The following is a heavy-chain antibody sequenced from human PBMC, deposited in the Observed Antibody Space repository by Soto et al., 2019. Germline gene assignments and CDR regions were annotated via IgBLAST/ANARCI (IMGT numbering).Heavy chain of an antibody. CDR3: AKFFVETGGSSSWPWSFHF. V-gene: IGHV3-23*01. Sequence: GGSLRLSCAASGFTFSSYAMSWVRQAPRKGLEWVSAISGTGGTTYYADSVKGRFTIPRDNSRNTLHLQMNSLRAEDTAIYYCAKFFVETGGSSSWPWSFHFCGQRTLVTVSS. CDR2: ISGTGGTT. J-gene: IGHJ4*02. D-gene: IGHD6-13*01. CDR1: GFTFSSYA.